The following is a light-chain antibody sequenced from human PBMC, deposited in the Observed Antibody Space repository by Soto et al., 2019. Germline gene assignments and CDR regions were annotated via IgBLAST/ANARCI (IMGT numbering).Light chain of an antibody. CDR2: FAS. CDR3: QQYNKWPLT. J-gene: IGKJ4*01. CDR1: QSVSNN. V-gene: IGKV3-15*01. Sequence: EIVMTQAPATLSVSPGERATLSCRASQSVSNNLAWYQQKPGQAPRLLNEFASTRATGTPARFSGSGSGTEFTLTISSLQSEDFAVYYFQQYNKWPLTFGGGTKVETK.